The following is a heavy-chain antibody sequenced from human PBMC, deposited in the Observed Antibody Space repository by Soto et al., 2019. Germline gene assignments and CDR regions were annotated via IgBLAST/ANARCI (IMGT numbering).Heavy chain of an antibody. CDR2: INPNSGDT. CDR3: ARGGIAARGIAFDP. CDR1: GYTFTGYY. Sequence: ASVKVSCKASGYTFTGYYMHWVREAPGQGIEWMGWINPNSGDTNYAQKFQGRVTMTRDTSISTAYMELSRLRSDDTAVYYCARGGIAARGIAFDPWGQGTLVTVSS. J-gene: IGHJ5*02. D-gene: IGHD6-6*01. V-gene: IGHV1-2*02.